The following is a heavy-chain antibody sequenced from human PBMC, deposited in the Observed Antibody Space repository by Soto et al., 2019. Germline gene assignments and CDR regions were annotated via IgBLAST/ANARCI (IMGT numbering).Heavy chain of an antibody. V-gene: IGHV3-30-3*01. D-gene: IGHD3-10*01. CDR3: ARDFYYGSGSYPGY. J-gene: IGHJ4*02. CDR2: LPYDGSNK. CDR1: GFTFSTYV. Sequence: GGALRLPFTASGFTFSTYVMHWVRQAPGKGLEWVAVLPYDGSNKYYADSVKGRFTISRDNSKATLYLQMNSLRAEDTAVYYCARDFYYGSGSYPGYWGQGTLVTVSS.